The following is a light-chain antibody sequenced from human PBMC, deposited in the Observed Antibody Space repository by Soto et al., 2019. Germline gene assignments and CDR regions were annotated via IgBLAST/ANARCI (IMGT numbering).Light chain of an antibody. Sequence: DIPMTQSPSTLSASVGDRVTITCRASQSISSWLAWYQQKPGKAPKLLIYTPTSLESGVPSRFSSSGSGTEFSLTISSLQPDDFATYYCQQYNSYSHTFGQGTKLEIK. CDR1: QSISSW. V-gene: IGKV1-5*03. CDR2: TPT. J-gene: IGKJ2*01. CDR3: QQYNSYSHT.